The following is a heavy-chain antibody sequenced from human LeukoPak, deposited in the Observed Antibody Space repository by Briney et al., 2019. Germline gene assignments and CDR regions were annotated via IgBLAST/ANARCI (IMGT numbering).Heavy chain of an antibody. Sequence: PGGSLRLSCAASGFTFSSYAMGWVRQAPGKGLEWVSAISGSGGSTYYADSVKGRFTISRDNSKNTLYLQMNSLRAEDTAVYYCAKDRHGSGSYQDFDYWGQGTLVTVSS. CDR1: GFTFSSYA. CDR3: AKDRHGSGSYQDFDY. V-gene: IGHV3-23*01. J-gene: IGHJ4*02. CDR2: ISGSGGST. D-gene: IGHD3-10*01.